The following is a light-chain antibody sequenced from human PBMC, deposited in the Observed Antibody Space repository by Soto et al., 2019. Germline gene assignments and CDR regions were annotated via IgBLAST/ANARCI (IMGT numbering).Light chain of an antibody. Sequence: QSALTQPASVSGSPGQSITISCTGTSSDVGGYNFVSWYQHHPGKAPKLMIFDVTNRPSGVSDRLSGSKSGNTASLTISGLQAEDEADCYCTSYTSSSTYVFGTGTKLTVL. J-gene: IGLJ1*01. CDR2: DVT. CDR3: TSYTSSSTYV. CDR1: SSDVGGYNF. V-gene: IGLV2-14*03.